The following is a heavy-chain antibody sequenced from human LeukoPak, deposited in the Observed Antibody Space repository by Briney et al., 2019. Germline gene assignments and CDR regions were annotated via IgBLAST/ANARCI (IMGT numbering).Heavy chain of an antibody. CDR3: ASTYSSGWYYFDY. CDR1: GGSISSYY. Sequence: PSETLSVTCTVSGGSISSYYWRWVRQPPREGLGRVGYIYYSGSTNYNPSLKSRVTISVDTSKNQFSLKLSSVTAADTAVYYCASTYSSGWYYFDYWGQGTLVTVSS. V-gene: IGHV4-59*08. D-gene: IGHD6-19*01. CDR2: IYYSGST. J-gene: IGHJ4*02.